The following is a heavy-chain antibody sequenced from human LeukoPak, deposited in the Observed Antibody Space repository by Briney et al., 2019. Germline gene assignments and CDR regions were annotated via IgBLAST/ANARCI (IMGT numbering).Heavy chain of an antibody. CDR1: GFTFSSYA. Sequence: SGGSLRLSCAAPGFTFSSYAMSWVRQAPGKGLEWVSTISGGGASTYYADSVKGRFTISRDNSKNTLYLQMNSLRAEDTAIYYCAKLYSSSWPFEYWGQGTLVTVSS. CDR3: AKLYSSSWPFEY. V-gene: IGHV3-23*01. CDR2: ISGGGAST. D-gene: IGHD6-13*01. J-gene: IGHJ4*02.